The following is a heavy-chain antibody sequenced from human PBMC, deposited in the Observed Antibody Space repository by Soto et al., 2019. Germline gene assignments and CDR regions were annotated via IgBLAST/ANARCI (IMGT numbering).Heavy chain of an antibody. D-gene: IGHD2-2*02. Sequence: GGSLRLSCAASGFTFSSCGMHWVRQAPGKGLEWVAVIWYDGSNKYYADSVKGRFTISRDNSKNTLYLQMNSLRAEDTAVYYCARDGVPAAIPDLSAFDIWGQGTMVTVSS. CDR2: IWYDGSNK. V-gene: IGHV3-33*01. CDR1: GFTFSSCG. J-gene: IGHJ3*02. CDR3: ARDGVPAAIPDLSAFDI.